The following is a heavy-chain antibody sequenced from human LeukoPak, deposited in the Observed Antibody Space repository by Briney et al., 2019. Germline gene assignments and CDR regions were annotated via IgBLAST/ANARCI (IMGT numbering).Heavy chain of an antibody. Sequence: ASETLSLTCTVSGNSISSFFWSWIRQPPGKGLEWIGSIHYSGDSKYNPSLRSRVSLSIDTSKQQFSLRLSSVTAADTAVYYCARDLELERNRWNYFESWGQGALVTVSS. V-gene: IGHV4-59*01. CDR2: IHYSGDS. CDR1: GNSISSFF. J-gene: IGHJ4*02. CDR3: ARDLELERNRWNYFES. D-gene: IGHD1-1*01.